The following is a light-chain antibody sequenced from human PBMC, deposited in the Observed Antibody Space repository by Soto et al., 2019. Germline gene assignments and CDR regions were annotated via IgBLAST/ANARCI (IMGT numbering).Light chain of an antibody. CDR3: QSYDLTLRAVV. CDR2: DNT. Sequence: QSVLTQPPSVSGAPGQRVTISCAGSSSNIGSGFDVHWYQQLPGTAPTLLIYDNTKRPSGGPDRFSGSKSATSASLAITGRQAEDEADYYCQSYDLTLRAVVFGGGTYLTVL. CDR1: SSNIGSGFD. J-gene: IGLJ2*01. V-gene: IGLV1-40*01.